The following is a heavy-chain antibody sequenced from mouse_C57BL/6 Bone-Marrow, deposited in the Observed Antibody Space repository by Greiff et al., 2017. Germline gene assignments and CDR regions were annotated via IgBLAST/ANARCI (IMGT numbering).Heavy chain of an antibody. CDR1: GFTFSSYA. CDR3: TRDRYYSCRYFDV. CDR2: ISRGGDYT. J-gene: IGHJ1*03. Sequence: DVQLVESGAGLVKPGGSLKLSCAASGFTFSSYAMSWVRQTPEKGLEWVAYISRGGDYTYYADTVKGRFTISRDNSRNTLYLQMSSLTSEDTAMCYGTRDRYYSCRYFDVWGTGTTVTVSS. D-gene: IGHD1-1*01. V-gene: IGHV5-9-1*02.